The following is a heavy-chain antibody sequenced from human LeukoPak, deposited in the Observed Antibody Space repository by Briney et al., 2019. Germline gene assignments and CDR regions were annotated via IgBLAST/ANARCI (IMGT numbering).Heavy chain of an antibody. CDR1: GFTFSSYG. J-gene: IGHJ4*02. V-gene: IGHV3-33*01. Sequence: GGSLRLSCAASGFTFSSYGMHWVRQAPGKGLEWVAVIWYDGSNKYYADSVKGRFTISRDNSKNTLYLQMNSLRAEDTAVYYCARGLGTKSFDYWGQGTLVTVSS. D-gene: IGHD2-8*01. CDR2: IWYDGSNK. CDR3: ARGLGTKSFDY.